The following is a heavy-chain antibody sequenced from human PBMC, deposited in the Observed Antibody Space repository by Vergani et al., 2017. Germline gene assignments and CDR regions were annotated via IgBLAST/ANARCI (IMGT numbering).Heavy chain of an antibody. D-gene: IGHD6-19*01. V-gene: IGHV1-18*04. CDR2: LSVYNGHT. J-gene: IGHJ4*02. CDR1: GFTFSGYY. Sequence: QVQLVQSGAEVKKPGASVKVSCKTSGFTFSGYYIHWVRQAPGQGLEWVGWLSVYNGHTNYAQKLQDRVTLTTDTLTSTAYMELRTLRSDDTAFYYCARASVAGASHLDYWGQGARVTVSS. CDR3: ARASVAGASHLDY.